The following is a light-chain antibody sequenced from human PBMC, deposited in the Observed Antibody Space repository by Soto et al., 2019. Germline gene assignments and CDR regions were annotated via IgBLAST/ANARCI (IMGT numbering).Light chain of an antibody. CDR1: SSDVGGYNY. Sequence: QSALTHPRSVSGSPGLSVTISCTGTSSDVGGYNYVSWYQQHPGKAPKLMIYDVSKRPSGVPDRFSGSKSGNTASLTISGLQAEDEADYYCCSYAGSSFWVFGGGTKVTVL. J-gene: IGLJ3*02. V-gene: IGLV2-11*01. CDR3: CSYAGSSFWV. CDR2: DVS.